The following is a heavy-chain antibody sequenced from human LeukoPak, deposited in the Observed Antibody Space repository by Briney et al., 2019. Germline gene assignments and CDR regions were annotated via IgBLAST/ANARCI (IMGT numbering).Heavy chain of an antibody. CDR1: GGSISSYY. J-gene: IGHJ3*02. Sequence: SETLSLTCTVSGGSISSYYWSWIRQPPGKGLEWIGYIYYSGSTDYNPSLKSRVTISVDTSKNQFSLKLSSVTAADTAVYYCARGYYGSGSYYNVGAFDIWGQGTMVTVSS. CDR2: IYYSGST. V-gene: IGHV4-59*08. CDR3: ARGYYGSGSYYNVGAFDI. D-gene: IGHD3-10*01.